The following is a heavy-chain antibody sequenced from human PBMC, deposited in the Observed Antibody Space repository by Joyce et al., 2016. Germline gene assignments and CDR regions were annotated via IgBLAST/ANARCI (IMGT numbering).Heavy chain of an antibody. D-gene: IGHD3-16*01. CDR1: GSTFSSSS. Sequence: QLVESGGGVVKPGGSLRLSCEASGSTFSSSSMSWFRQARGKGLEGVAAISGTSYYIFHAETVRGRFTVSRDNAKKTLYLQMNSLRAEDSAVFYCARGGISYYYAMDVWGQGTTVTVSS. CDR2: ISGTSYYI. J-gene: IGHJ6*02. CDR3: ARGGISYYYAMDV. V-gene: IGHV3-21*01.